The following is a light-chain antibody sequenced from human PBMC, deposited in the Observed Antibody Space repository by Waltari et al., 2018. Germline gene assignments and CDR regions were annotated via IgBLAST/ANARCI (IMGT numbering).Light chain of an antibody. V-gene: IGKV3-20*01. Sequence: EIVLTQSPDTLSLSPGERATLSCRTSQTISSDYLAWYQHKPGQAPRLVIYAASNRATGVPDRFSGSGSGTDFTLTISRLEPEDFAVYFCQQFGNSPPIYTFGQGTKVGIK. CDR1: QTISSDY. CDR2: AAS. CDR3: QQFGNSPPIYT. J-gene: IGKJ2*01.